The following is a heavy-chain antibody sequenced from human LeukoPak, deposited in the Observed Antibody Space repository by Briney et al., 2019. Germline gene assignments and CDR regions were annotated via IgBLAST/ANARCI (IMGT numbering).Heavy chain of an antibody. D-gene: IGHD2-2*01. Sequence: SETLSLTCTVSGGSVSSGSYYWSWIRQPPGKGLEWIGYIYYSGSTNYNPSLQSRVTISKDTSKNQFYLQLTSVMAADTAVYHCVKGGQVVKSLYGMDVWGQGTTVTVSS. CDR3: VKGGQVVKSLYGMDV. V-gene: IGHV4-61*01. CDR2: IYYSGST. CDR1: GGSVSSGSYY. J-gene: IGHJ6*02.